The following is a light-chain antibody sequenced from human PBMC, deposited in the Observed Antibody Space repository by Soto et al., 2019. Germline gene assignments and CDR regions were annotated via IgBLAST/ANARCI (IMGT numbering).Light chain of an antibody. CDR3: SSYTTISTV. Sequence: QSALTQPASVSGSPGQSITISCTGTSSDVGGYNYVSWYQQHPGKAPKLMIYEVSNRPSGVSNRFSGSKSGKTAPLTISGLQAEEGADYYCSSYTTISTVFGGGTKLTVL. V-gene: IGLV2-14*01. CDR1: SSDVGGYNY. CDR2: EVS. J-gene: IGLJ2*01.